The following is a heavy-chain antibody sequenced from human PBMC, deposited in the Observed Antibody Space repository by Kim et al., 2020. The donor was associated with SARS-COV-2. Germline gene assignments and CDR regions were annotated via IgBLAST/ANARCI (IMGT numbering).Heavy chain of an antibody. J-gene: IGHJ4*02. CDR3: AGVRGVVISYFDY. D-gene: IGHD3-3*01. V-gene: IGHV4-34*01. Sequence: YNPPLKRRVTISVGTAKNQFSLKLSSVTAADTAVDYCAGVRGVVISYFDYWGQGTLVTVSS.